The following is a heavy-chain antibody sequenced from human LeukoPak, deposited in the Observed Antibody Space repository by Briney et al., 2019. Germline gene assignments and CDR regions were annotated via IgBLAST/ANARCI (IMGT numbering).Heavy chain of an antibody. CDR3: ARLHYDVLTGPFDY. J-gene: IGHJ4*02. Sequence: GGSLRLSCAPSGFTFSSYGMHWVRQAPGKGLEWVAVISYDGSNKYYAGSVKGRFTISRDNSKNTLYLQMNSLRAEDTAVYYCARLHYDVLTGPFDYWGQGTLVTVSS. CDR2: ISYDGSNK. D-gene: IGHD3-9*01. V-gene: IGHV3-30*03. CDR1: GFTFSSYG.